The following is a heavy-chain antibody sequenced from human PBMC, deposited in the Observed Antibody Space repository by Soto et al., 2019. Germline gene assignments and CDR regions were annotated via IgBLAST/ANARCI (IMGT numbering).Heavy chain of an antibody. CDR2: IWYDGSNE. CDR3: ARGPAVGPDYYYYFYMDV. V-gene: IGHV3-33*01. D-gene: IGHD2-2*01. Sequence: PGGSLRLSCAASGFTFNNYGLHWVRQAPGKGLEWVAVIWYDGSNENYADSVKGRFTISRDNSKNTLYLQMNSLRAEDTAVYYCARGPAVGPDYYYYFYMDVWGRGTTVTVSS. J-gene: IGHJ6*03. CDR1: GFTFNNYG.